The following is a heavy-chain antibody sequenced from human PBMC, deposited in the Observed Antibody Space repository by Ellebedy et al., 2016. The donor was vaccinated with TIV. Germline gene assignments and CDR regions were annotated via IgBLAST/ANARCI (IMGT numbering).Heavy chain of an antibody. CDR1: GYNFSNNW. D-gene: IGHD4-17*01. CDR3: ARRGDSDFDS. J-gene: IGHJ4*02. V-gene: IGHV5-10-1*01. Sequence: GESLKTSCKFSGYNFSNNWISWVRQKPGKGLEWMGRIHPSDYDNDYRPSFRGHVTMSVDKSISFAFLQWSSLQASDTAMYYCARRGDSDFDSWGQGTVVTVSP. CDR2: IHPSDYDN.